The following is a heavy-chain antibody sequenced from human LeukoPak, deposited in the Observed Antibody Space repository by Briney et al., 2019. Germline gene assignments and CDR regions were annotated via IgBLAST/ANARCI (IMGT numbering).Heavy chain of an antibody. D-gene: IGHD2-15*01. V-gene: IGHV1-69*05. CDR1: GGTFSSYA. Sequence: SVKVSCKASGGTFSSYAISWVRQAPGQGLEWMGRIIPTFGTANYAQKFRGRVTITTDESTSTAYMELSSLRSEDTAVYYCARVPVGGPLDYWGQGTLVTVSS. CDR2: IIPTFGTA. J-gene: IGHJ4*02. CDR3: ARVPVGGPLDY.